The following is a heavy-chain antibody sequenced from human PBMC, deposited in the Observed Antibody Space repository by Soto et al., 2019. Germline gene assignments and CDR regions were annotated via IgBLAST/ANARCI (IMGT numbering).Heavy chain of an antibody. Sequence: GEALQISCNGSGYRYTIYWIGRVRQKPGKGLEWMGIIYPGDSDTRYSPSFQGQVTISADKSISTAYLQWSSLKASDTAMYYCARLGGSGWFFFDYWGQGTLVTVSS. J-gene: IGHJ4*02. CDR3: ARLGGSGWFFFDY. V-gene: IGHV5-51*01. CDR2: IYPGDSDT. D-gene: IGHD6-19*01. CDR1: GYRYTIYW.